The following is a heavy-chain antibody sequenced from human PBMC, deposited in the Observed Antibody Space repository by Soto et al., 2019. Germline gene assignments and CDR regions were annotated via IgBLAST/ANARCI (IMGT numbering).Heavy chain of an antibody. V-gene: IGHV1-46*03. CDR2: INPSGGST. D-gene: IGHD6-19*01. CDR1: GYTFTSYY. J-gene: IGHJ1*01. CDR3: ARDGIAVAAIHYFQH. Sequence: ASVKVSCKASGYTFTSYYMHWVRQAPGQGLEWMGIINPSGGSTSYAQKFQGRVTMTRDTSTSTVYMELSSLRSEDTAVYYCARDGIAVAAIHYFQHWGQGTLVTVSS.